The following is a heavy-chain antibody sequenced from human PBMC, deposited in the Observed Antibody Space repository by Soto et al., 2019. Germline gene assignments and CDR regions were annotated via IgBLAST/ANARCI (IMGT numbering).Heavy chain of an antibody. CDR1: GYTFISYG. D-gene: IGHD3-10*01. V-gene: IGHV1-18*04. CDR2: ISAYNGNT. CDR3: TRDFVPGRMVRGVSAFDI. Sequence: QVQLVQSGAEVKKPGASVKVSCKASGYTFISYGISWVRQAPEQGLEWMGWISAYNGNTNYAKKVQGRVTMTTDTSTRTAYMELKSLRSDDTAVYYCTRDFVPGRMVRGVSAFDIWGQGTMVTVSS. J-gene: IGHJ3*02.